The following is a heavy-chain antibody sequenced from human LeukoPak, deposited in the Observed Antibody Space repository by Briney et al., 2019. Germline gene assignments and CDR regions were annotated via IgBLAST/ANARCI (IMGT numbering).Heavy chain of an antibody. V-gene: IGHV4-59*12. CDR2: IFYSGTT. D-gene: IGHD6-19*01. Sequence: SETLSLTCTVSGGSISSYYWSWIRQPPGKGLEWIGFIFYSGTTNYNPSLKSRVTISVDTSKNQFSLKLSSVTAADTAVYYCARIETYSSGWYDAFFGYWGQGTLVTVSS. J-gene: IGHJ4*02. CDR1: GGSISSYY. CDR3: ARIETYSSGWYDAFFGY.